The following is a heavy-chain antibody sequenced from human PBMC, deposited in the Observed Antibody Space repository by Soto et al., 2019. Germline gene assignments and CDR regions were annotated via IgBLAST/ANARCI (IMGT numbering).Heavy chain of an antibody. CDR2: IWYDGSNK. CDR3: ARDGLQFARAFDI. D-gene: IGHD1-1*01. CDR1: GFTFSSYA. J-gene: IGHJ3*02. Sequence: QVQLVESGGGVVQPGRSLRLSCAASGFTFSSYAMHWVRQAPGKGLEWVAVIWYDGSNKYYADSVKVRFTISRDNSKNTLYLQMNSLRAEDTAVYYCARDGLQFARAFDIRGQGTMVTVPS. V-gene: IGHV3-33*08.